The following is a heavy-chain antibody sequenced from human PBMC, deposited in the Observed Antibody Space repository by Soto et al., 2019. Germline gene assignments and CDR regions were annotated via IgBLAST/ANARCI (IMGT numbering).Heavy chain of an antibody. CDR3: VKDGYSSGWYPTPYFPF. CDR2: ISLDGNRE. Sequence: QVQLVESGGGVVQPGRSLRLSCAASGFTFSSYGMHWVRQAPGKGLEWVALISLDGNRENYAASVKGRFIISRDNSKDTLYLHMNSLRAEETAVYFCVKDGYSSGWYPTPYFPFWGQGSLVAVSS. V-gene: IGHV3-30*18. J-gene: IGHJ4*02. CDR1: GFTFSSYG. D-gene: IGHD6-19*01.